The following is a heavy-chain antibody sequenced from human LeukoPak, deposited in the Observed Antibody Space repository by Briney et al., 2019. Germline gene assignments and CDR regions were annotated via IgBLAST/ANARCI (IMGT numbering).Heavy chain of an antibody. CDR1: GGSISSYY. V-gene: IGHV4-59*01. J-gene: IGHJ5*02. CDR2: IYYSGST. CDR3: ARDDSPTYYDFWSGYYIGWFDP. D-gene: IGHD3-3*01. Sequence: PSETLSLTCTVSGGSISSYYWSWIRQPPGKGLEWIGYIYYSGSTNYNPSLKSRVTISVDTSKNQFSLKLSSVTAADTAVYYCARDDSPTYYDFWSGYYIGWFDPWGQGTLVTVSS.